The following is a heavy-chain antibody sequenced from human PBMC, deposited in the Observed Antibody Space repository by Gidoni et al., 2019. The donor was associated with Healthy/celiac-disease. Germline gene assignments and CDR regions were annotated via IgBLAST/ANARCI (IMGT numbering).Heavy chain of an antibody. D-gene: IGHD4-17*01. V-gene: IGHV1-46*01. J-gene: IGHJ6*02. Sequence: QVQLVRSGAEVTKPGDAVKVSCQASGYAFTSYYMHWVRQATGQGLELMGIVNPSGCSTSYAQKFQGTGTMTRDTSTSTVYMELGSLRSEYTAVYDCASSSSTTVSTIGMDVWGQGTTVTVSS. CDR1: GYAFTSYY. CDR2: VNPSGCST. CDR3: ASSSSTTVSTIGMDV.